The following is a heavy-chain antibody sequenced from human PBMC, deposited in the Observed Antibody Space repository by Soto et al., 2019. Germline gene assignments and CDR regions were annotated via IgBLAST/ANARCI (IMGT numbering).Heavy chain of an antibody. J-gene: IGHJ6*02. D-gene: IGHD1-7*01. CDR3: ARRTETNFYYGLDV. CDR1: GFSLSTRGVA. CDR2: MYWDDDK. Sequence: QITLKESGPTVVKPTQTLTLTCTFSGFSLSTRGVAVGWIRHPPGKALESLAIMYWDDDKRYSPSLKSRLTSTKDPSKNKVLLTMRNMDAVDTATYYCARRTETNFYYGLDVWGQGTTVTVSS. V-gene: IGHV2-5*02.